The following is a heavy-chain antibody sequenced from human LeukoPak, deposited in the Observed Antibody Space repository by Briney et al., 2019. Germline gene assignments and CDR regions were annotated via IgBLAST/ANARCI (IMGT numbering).Heavy chain of an antibody. V-gene: IGHV1-69*04. D-gene: IGHD6-19*01. CDR2: IIPILGIA. CDR1: GYTFTGYY. Sequence: SVKVSCKASGYTFTGYYMHWVRQAPGQGLEWMGRIIPILGIANYAQKFQGRVTITADKSTSTAYMELSSLRSEDTAVYYCARDHVAVAGGNWFDPWGQGTLVTVSS. J-gene: IGHJ5*02. CDR3: ARDHVAVAGGNWFDP.